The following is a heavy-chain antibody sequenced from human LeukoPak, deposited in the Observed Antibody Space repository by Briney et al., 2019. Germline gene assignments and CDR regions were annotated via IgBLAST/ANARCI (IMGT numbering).Heavy chain of an antibody. D-gene: IGHD3-10*01. J-gene: IGHJ4*02. CDR2: IAADGRDI. CDR1: GFSFSRYP. Sequence: GGSLRLSCEASGFSFSRYPIHWVRQAPGKGLERVTVIAADGRDIKYADSVKGRFTISRDNSRNTLYLQMDSLRAEDTAVYYCATEQWFVNSYYFDYWGQGTLVTVSS. V-gene: IGHV3-30*04. CDR3: ATEQWFVNSYYFDY.